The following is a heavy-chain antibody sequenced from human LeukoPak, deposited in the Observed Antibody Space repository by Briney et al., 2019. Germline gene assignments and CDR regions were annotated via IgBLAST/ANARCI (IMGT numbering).Heavy chain of an antibody. J-gene: IGHJ4*02. CDR1: GGTFSSYA. CDR2: IIPILGIA. V-gene: IGHV1-69*04. Sequence: SVKVSCKASGGTFSSYAISWVRQAPGQGLEWMGRIIPILGIANYAQKFQGRVTITADKSTSTAYMELSSLRSEDTAVYYCARLRDGSSWLGWYYFDYWAREPWSPSPQ. CDR3: ARLRDGSSWLGWYYFDY. D-gene: IGHD6-13*01.